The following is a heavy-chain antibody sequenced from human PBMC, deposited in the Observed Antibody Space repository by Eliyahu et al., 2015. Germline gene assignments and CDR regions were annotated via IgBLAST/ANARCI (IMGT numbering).Heavy chain of an antibody. CDR3: ARGCSTTSCPSTRFDP. CDR1: GFTFXXYW. V-gene: IGHV3-74*01. CDR2: XNGDGSRT. D-gene: IGHD2-2*01. J-gene: IGHJ5*02. Sequence: EVQLVQSGGGLVQPGVSLXLSCXXSGFTFXXYWMHWVRQTPGMGLVWVXRXNGDGSRTDTADSVKGRFTISRDNAKNTVYLQMNSLRVEDTAVYYCARGCSTTSCPSTRFDPWGQGTLVTVSS.